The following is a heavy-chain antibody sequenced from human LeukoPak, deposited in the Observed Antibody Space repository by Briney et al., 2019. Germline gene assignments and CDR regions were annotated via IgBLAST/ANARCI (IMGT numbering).Heavy chain of an antibody. V-gene: IGHV4-34*01. Sequence: SETLSLTCAVYGGSFSGYYWSWIRQPPGKGLEWIGEINHSGSTNYNPSLKSRVAISVDTSKNQFSLKLSSVTAADTAVYYCARVPTVTTLGSNYGPYRRKNIDYWGQGTLVTVSS. CDR2: INHSGST. D-gene: IGHD4-11*01. CDR1: GGSFSGYY. CDR3: ARVPTVTTLGSNYGPYRRKNIDY. J-gene: IGHJ4*02.